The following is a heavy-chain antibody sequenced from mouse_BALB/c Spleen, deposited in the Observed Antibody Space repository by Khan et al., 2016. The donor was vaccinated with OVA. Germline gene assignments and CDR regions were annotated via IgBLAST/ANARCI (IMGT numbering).Heavy chain of an antibody. Sequence: QVQLQQSGPGLLQPSQSLSITCTVSGFSLNTYSIHWVRQSPGKGLEWLGVIWSAGSTDYNAAFMSRLSINKDNSKSQVFFKMKSLQSNDTAIYYCARRDDDYGRDAWFVYWGQGTLVTVSA. V-gene: IGHV2-2*02. CDR2: IWSAGST. CDR1: GFSLNTYS. CDR3: ARRDDDYGRDAWFVY. J-gene: IGHJ3*01. D-gene: IGHD2-4*01.